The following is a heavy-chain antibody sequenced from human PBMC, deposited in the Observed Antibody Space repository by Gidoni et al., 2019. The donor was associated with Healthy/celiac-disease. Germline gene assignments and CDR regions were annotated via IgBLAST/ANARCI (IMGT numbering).Heavy chain of an antibody. CDR1: GGTFSSYA. CDR3: ARGQPRRPYYYDSSGYYYDY. V-gene: IGHV1-69*06. Sequence: QVQLVQSGAEVKKPGSSVKVSCKASGGTFSSYALSWVRQAPGQGLEWMGGIIPIFGTANYAQKFQGRVTITADKSTSIAYMELSSLRSEDTAVYYCARGQPRRPYYYDSSGYYYDYWGQGTLVTVSS. D-gene: IGHD3-22*01. CDR2: IIPIFGTA. J-gene: IGHJ4*02.